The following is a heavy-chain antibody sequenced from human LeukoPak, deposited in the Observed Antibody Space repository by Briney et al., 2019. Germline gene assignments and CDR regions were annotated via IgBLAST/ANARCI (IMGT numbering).Heavy chain of an antibody. Sequence: ASVKVSRKASGYIFTGYNMHWVRQAPEQGLEWLGWINPNSGGTNYAQKFQGRVTMTRDKSISTAYMELSRLRSEDTAVYYCARDLKMGYSSGRYSWGTGSSNDYWGRGTLVSVSS. V-gene: IGHV1-2*02. CDR3: ARDLKMGYSSGRYSWGTGSSNDY. D-gene: IGHD6-19*01. CDR2: INPNSGGT. CDR1: GYIFTGYN. J-gene: IGHJ4*02.